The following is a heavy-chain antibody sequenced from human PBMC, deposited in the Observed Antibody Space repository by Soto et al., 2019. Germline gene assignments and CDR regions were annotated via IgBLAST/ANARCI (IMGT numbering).Heavy chain of an antibody. D-gene: IGHD3-22*01. CDR1: GGSISSSSYY. CDR3: ARIYLQGGYSPYYFDY. J-gene: IGHJ4*02. V-gene: IGHV4-39*01. CDR2: IYYSGST. Sequence: QLQLQESGPGLVKPSETLSLTCTVSGGSISSSSYYWGWIRQPPGKGLEWIGSIYYSGSTYYNPSLKSRVTISGDTSKNQFSLKLSSVTAADTAVYYCARIYLQGGYSPYYFDYWGQGTLVTVSS.